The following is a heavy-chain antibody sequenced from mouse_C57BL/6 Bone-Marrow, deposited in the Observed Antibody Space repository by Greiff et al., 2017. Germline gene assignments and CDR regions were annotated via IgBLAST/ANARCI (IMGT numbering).Heavy chain of an antibody. CDR2: IWSGGST. J-gene: IGHJ3*01. V-gene: IGHV2-2*01. Sequence: VKLMESGPGLVQPSQSLSITCTVSGFSLTSYGVHWVRQSPGKGLEWLGVIWSGGSTDYNAAFISRLSISKDNSKSQVFFKMNSLQADDTAIYYCARNWDRFAYWGEGTLVTVAA. D-gene: IGHD4-1*01. CDR3: ARNWDRFAY. CDR1: GFSLTSYG.